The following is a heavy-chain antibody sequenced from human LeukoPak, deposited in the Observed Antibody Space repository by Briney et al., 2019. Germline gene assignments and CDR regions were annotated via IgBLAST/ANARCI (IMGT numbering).Heavy chain of an antibody. Sequence: ASEILSLTCIVSGVSISGSHYFWAWIRQSPGKGLEWIGMINYSGNTYYNPSLWSRATISLDTSTKQFTLNLNSVTAADTAVYYCARGYDYWGQGTLVTVSS. CDR3: ARGYDY. D-gene: IGHD6-13*01. CDR2: INYSGNT. CDR1: GVSISGSHYF. V-gene: IGHV4-39*01. J-gene: IGHJ4*02.